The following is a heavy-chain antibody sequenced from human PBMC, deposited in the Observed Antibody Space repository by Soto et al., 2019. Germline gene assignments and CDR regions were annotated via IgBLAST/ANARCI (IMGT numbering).Heavy chain of an antibody. J-gene: IGHJ4*02. CDR2: ISNDGSNL. CDR1: GFSFSSYA. V-gene: IGHV3-30-3*01. CDR3: ARDGSSIAARFRALDY. D-gene: IGHD6-6*01. Sequence: PGGSLRLSCTASGFSFSSYALHWVRQAPGKGLEWVAVISNDGSNLYYTDTVKGRFTISRDNSKRTLYLQMSSLTAEDSAVYYCARDGSSIAARFRALDYWGQGTLVTVSS.